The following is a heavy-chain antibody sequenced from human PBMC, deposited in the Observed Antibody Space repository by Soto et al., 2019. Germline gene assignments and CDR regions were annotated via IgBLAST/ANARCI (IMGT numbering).Heavy chain of an antibody. J-gene: IGHJ6*02. V-gene: IGHV5-10-1*01. Sequence: PGESLKISCKGSGYSFTSYWISWVRQMPGKGLEWMGRIDPSDSYTNYSPSFQGHVTISADKSISTAYLQWSSLKASDTAMYYCARPHYDFWSGYADYYYGMDVWSQGTTVTVSS. CDR1: GYSFTSYW. D-gene: IGHD3-3*01. CDR2: IDPSDSYT. CDR3: ARPHYDFWSGYADYYYGMDV.